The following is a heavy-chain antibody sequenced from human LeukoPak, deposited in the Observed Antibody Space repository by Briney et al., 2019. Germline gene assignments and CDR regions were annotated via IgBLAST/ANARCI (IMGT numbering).Heavy chain of an antibody. CDR1: GFTFSSYG. CDR3: AKEKYSSSSLDY. CDR2: ISYDGSNK. V-gene: IGHV3-30*18. D-gene: IGHD6-6*01. J-gene: IGHJ4*02. Sequence: SLRLSCAASGFTFSSYGMHWVRQAPGKGLEWVAVISYDGSNKYYADSVKGRFTISRDNSKNTLYLQMNSLRAEDTAVYYCAKEKYSSSSLDYWGQGTLVTVSS.